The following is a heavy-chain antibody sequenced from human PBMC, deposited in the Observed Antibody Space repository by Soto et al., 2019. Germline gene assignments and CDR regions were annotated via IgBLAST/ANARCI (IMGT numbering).Heavy chain of an antibody. CDR3: TRDGTYNWV. D-gene: IGHD1-1*01. J-gene: IGHJ4*02. CDR1: GFTVSNNY. CDR2: IYSGGAT. Sequence: EVQLVESGGGVVQPGGSLRLSCAASGFTVSNNYMRWVRQAPGKGLEWVALIYSGGATYYADSVKGRFTISRDNSKNTLYLQMNSLRDEDTAVYYCTRDGTYNWVGGQGILVTVSS. V-gene: IGHV3-66*01.